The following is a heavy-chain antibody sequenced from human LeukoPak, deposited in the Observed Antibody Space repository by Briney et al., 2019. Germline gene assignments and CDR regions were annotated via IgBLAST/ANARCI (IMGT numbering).Heavy chain of an antibody. Sequence: GGSLRLSSGGSGFNFRDYGMAWVRQAPGKGLEWVSHITGSGGNTYYADSVKGRFTISRDNSNNTLFLQMSSLRADDTAIYFCAKETNWRGFDYWGQGTRVTVSS. CDR1: GFNFRDYG. J-gene: IGHJ4*02. CDR2: ITGSGGNT. V-gene: IGHV3-23*01. CDR3: AKETNWRGFDY. D-gene: IGHD1-1*01.